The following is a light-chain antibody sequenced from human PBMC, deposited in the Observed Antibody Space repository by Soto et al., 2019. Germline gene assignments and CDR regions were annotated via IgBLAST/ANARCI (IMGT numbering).Light chain of an antibody. CDR3: SSNTASSSYV. Sequence: QSALTQPASVSGSPGQSITISCTGTSGDVGGYDYVSWYQQHPGRAPKLIIYEVTYRPSGVSNRFSGSKSGNTASLTISGLQAEDEAYYYCSSNTASSSYVFGTGTKLTVL. CDR1: SGDVGGYDY. V-gene: IGLV2-14*01. J-gene: IGLJ1*01. CDR2: EVT.